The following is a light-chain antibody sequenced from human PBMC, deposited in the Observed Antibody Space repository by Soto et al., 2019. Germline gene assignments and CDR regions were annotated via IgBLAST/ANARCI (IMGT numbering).Light chain of an antibody. CDR2: EVS. Sequence: QSVLTQPPSASGSPGQSVTISCTRTSSDVGGYNYVSWYQQHPGKVPKLMIYEVSKRPSGVPDRFSGSKSGNTASLTVSGLQAEDEDDYYCSSYAGSNYVFGTGTKVTVL. CDR3: SSYAGSNYV. V-gene: IGLV2-8*01. CDR1: SSDVGGYNY. J-gene: IGLJ1*01.